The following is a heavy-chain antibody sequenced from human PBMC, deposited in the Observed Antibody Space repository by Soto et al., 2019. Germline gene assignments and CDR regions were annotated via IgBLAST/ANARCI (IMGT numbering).Heavy chain of an antibody. CDR1: GFTFSNYW. D-gene: IGHD6-13*01. V-gene: IGHV3-7*05. J-gene: IGHJ4*02. CDR3: ARTGGTNSWYVY. Sequence: GSLRLSCAASGFTFSNYWMTWVRQAPGKGLGWVANIKQDGSEKYYADSVKGRFTISRDNAKNSLYLQMNSLRAEDTAVYYCARTGGTNSWYVYWGQGALVTVSS. CDR2: IKQDGSEK.